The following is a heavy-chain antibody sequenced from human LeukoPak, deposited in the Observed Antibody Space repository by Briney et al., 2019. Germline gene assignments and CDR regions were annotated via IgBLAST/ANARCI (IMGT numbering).Heavy chain of an antibody. V-gene: IGHV5-51*01. CDR3: ASVERGDRWLVPDY. CDR1: GYRFTDYW. CDR2: IYPGDSDS. Sequence: GESLKISCKGSGYRFTDYWIAWVRQMPGKGLEWMGIIYPGDSDSRYSPSFQGQVTFSADKSISTAYLQWSSLKASDTAMYCCASVERGDRWLVPDYWGQGTLVTVSS. J-gene: IGHJ4*02. D-gene: IGHD6-19*01.